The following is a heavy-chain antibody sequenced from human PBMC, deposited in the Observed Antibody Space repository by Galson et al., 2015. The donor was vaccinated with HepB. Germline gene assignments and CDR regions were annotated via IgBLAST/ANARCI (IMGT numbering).Heavy chain of an antibody. J-gene: IGHJ4*02. CDR3: AREAVPAVAGTAGYFDY. CDR1: GFTFSSYG. CDR2: IWYDGSNK. Sequence: SLRLSCAASGFTFSSYGMHWVRQAPGKGLEWVAVIWYDGSNKYYADSVKGRFTISRDNSKNTLYLQMNSLRAEDTAVYYCAREAVPAVAGTAGYFDYWGQGTLVTVSS. D-gene: IGHD6-19*01. V-gene: IGHV3-33*01.